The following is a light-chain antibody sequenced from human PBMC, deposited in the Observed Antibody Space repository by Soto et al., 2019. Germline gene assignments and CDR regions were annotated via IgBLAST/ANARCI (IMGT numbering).Light chain of an antibody. CDR1: SSDVGGYNY. CDR3: SAYAGSIFV. J-gene: IGLJ1*01. Sequence: QSALTQPPSASGSPGQSVTISCTGTSSDVGGYNYVSWYQQHPGKAPKLIIFDVDKRPSGVPDRFSGSKSVNTASLTVSGLQAEDEADYYCSAYAGSIFVFGTGTKVTVL. CDR2: DVD. V-gene: IGLV2-8*01.